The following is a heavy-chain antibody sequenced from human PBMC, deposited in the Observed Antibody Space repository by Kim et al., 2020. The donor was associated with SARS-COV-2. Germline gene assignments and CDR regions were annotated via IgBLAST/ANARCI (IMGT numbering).Heavy chain of an antibody. CDR1: GYTFTSYG. D-gene: IGHD3-10*01. CDR3: ARDSMVQGVIIYDY. V-gene: IGHV1-18*01. CDR2: ISAYNGNT. J-gene: IGHJ4*02. Sequence: ASVKVSCKASGYTFTSYGISWVRQAPGQGLEWMGWISAYNGNTNYAQKLQGRVTMTTDTSTSTAYMELRSLRSDDTAVYYCARDSMVQGVIIYDYWGQGTLVTVSS.